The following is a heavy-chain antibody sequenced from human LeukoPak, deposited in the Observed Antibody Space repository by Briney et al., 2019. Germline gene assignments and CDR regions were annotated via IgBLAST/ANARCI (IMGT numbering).Heavy chain of an antibody. V-gene: IGHV3-30*18. Sequence: GGSLRLSCAASGFTFSSYGMHWVRQAPGKGLEWVAVISYDGSNKYYADYVKGRFTISRDNSKNTLYLQMNSLGAEDTAVYYCAKDLYGGNSHYYYGMDVWGQGTLVTVSS. J-gene: IGHJ6*02. D-gene: IGHD4-23*01. CDR3: AKDLYGGNSHYYYGMDV. CDR2: ISYDGSNK. CDR1: GFTFSSYG.